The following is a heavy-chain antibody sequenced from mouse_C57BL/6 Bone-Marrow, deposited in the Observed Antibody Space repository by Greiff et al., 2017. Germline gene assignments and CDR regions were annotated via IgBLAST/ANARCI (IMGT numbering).Heavy chain of an antibody. J-gene: IGHJ3*01. V-gene: IGHV1-81*01. D-gene: IGHD2-4*01. Sequence: VQLQQSGAELARPGASVKLSCKASGYTFTSYGISWVKQRPGQGLEWIGEIYPRSGNTYYNEKFKGKATLTADKSSSTAYMGLRSLTSEDSAVYFCARRGDYDVAYWGQGTLVTVSA. CDR1: GYTFTSYG. CDR2: IYPRSGNT. CDR3: ARRGDYDVAY.